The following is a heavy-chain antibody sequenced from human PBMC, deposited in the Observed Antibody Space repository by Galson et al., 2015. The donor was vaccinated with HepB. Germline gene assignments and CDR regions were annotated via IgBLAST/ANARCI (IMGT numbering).Heavy chain of an antibody. CDR3: ARDPGLSVATILRWGFFDD. CDR2: ISYDGTNK. CDR1: GFTFSSYA. J-gene: IGHJ4*02. V-gene: IGHV3-30*04. Sequence: SLRLSCAASGFTFSSYAMSWVRQAPGKGLEWVAVISYDGTNKYIADSVKGRFTISRDNSKNTLYLQMNSLRTDDTAVYYCARDPGLSVATILRWGFFDDWGQGTLVTVSS. D-gene: IGHD4-23*01.